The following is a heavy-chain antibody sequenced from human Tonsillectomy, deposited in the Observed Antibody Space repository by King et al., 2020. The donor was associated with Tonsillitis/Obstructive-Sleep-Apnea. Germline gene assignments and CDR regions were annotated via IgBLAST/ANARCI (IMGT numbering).Heavy chain of an antibody. Sequence: VQLVESGGGVVQPGRSLRLSCAASGFTFSSYGMHWVRQAPGKGLEWVAVIWYDGSNKYYADSVKGRFTISRDNSKNTLYLQMNSLRAEDTAVYYCARDHYGDYPNYAFDIWGQGTMVTVSS. CDR2: IWYDGSNK. CDR1: GFTFSSYG. J-gene: IGHJ3*02. D-gene: IGHD4-17*01. CDR3: ARDHYGDYPNYAFDI. V-gene: IGHV3-33*01.